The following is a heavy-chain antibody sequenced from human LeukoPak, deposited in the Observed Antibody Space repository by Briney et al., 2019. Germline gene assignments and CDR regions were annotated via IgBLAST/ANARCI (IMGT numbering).Heavy chain of an antibody. CDR1: GGSISSGSYY. J-gene: IGHJ3*01. CDR2: IYTSGST. V-gene: IGHV4-61*02. Sequence: SETLSLTCTVSGGSISSGSYYWSWIRQPAGKGLEWIGRIYTSGSTNYNPSLKSRVTISVDTSKNQFSLKLSSVTAADTAVYYCARDGVVPVWGQGTMVTVSS. D-gene: IGHD2-2*01. CDR3: ARDGVVPV.